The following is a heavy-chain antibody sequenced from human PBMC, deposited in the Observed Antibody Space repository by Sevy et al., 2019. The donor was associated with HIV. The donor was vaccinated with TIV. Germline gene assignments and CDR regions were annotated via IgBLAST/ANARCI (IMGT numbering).Heavy chain of an antibody. CDR3: VKDMDPRYVYWNMDV. Sequence: GGSLRLSCAASGFTFDDYAMHWVRQAPGKGLEWVSGIGWSTRFIAYADSVMGRFTISRDKAKNSLYLQMNSLRAEDTALYYCVKDMDPRYVYWNMDVWGKGTTVTVSS. CDR1: GFTFDDYA. V-gene: IGHV3-9*01. J-gene: IGHJ6*03. CDR2: IGWSTRFI. D-gene: IGHD2-15*01.